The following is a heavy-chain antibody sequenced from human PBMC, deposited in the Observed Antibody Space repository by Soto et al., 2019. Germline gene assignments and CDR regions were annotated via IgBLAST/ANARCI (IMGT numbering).Heavy chain of an antibody. V-gene: IGHV3-23*01. CDR2: ISGSGGST. D-gene: IGHD2-8*01. CDR3: ARDHMVYVIYLLVY. CDR1: GFTFSSYA. J-gene: IGHJ4*02. Sequence: EVQLLDSGGGLVQPGGSLRLSCAATGFTFSSYAMSWVRQAPGKGLEWVSAISGSGGSTYYADSVKGRFTISRDNSKNTLYLQMNSLRAEDTAVYYCARDHMVYVIYLLVYWGQGTLVTVSS.